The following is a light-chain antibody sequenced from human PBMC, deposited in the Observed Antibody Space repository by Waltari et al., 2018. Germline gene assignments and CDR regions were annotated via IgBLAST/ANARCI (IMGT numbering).Light chain of an antibody. V-gene: IGLV1-40*01. J-gene: IGLJ2*01. Sequence: QSVLTPPPSVSGAPGQRVSISCPGSTSKLRARYDVPWYQQGPGKAPKLIIYGTNTRPLGVPDRFFGSQYGTSASLAIIGLQAEDEGDYYCQSYDTTLSVVFGGGTKLTVL. CDR1: TSKLRARYD. CDR2: GTN. CDR3: QSYDTTLSVV.